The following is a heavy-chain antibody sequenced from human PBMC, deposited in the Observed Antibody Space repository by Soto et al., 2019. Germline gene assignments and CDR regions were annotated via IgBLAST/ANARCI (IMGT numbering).Heavy chain of an antibody. CDR1: GDNVSSNSAG. D-gene: IGHD5-12*01. J-gene: IGHJ4*01. Sequence: SQTLSLTCAITGDNVSSNSAGWSWVRQYPSRGLEWLGRTYYRSKWYYEYAVSVRVRITINPDTSKNQYSLQLNSVTPEDTAVYFCARGEQYSGRIFDYWGQGPLVTVSS. CDR2: TYYRSKWYY. CDR3: ARGEQYSGRIFDY. V-gene: IGHV6-1*01.